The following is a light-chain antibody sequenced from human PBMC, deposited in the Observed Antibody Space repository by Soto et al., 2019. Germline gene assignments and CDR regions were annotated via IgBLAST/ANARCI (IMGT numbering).Light chain of an antibody. CDR3: SSSTSSRTLV. Sequence: QSALTQPASVSASPGQSITISCTGSSSDVGNYDSVSWYQQHPGKAPKLLIYDVSSRPSGVSNRFSGSKSGNTASLTISGLQAEDEADYYCSSSTSSRTLVFGGGTKLTVL. CDR2: DVS. J-gene: IGLJ2*01. V-gene: IGLV2-14*03. CDR1: SSDVGNYDS.